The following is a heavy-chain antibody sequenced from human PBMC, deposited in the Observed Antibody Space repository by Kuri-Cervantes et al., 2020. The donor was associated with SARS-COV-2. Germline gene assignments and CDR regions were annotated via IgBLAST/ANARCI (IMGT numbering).Heavy chain of an antibody. D-gene: IGHD6-13*01. Sequence: GGSLRLSCKGSGYSFTSYWIGWVRQMPGKGLEWVSAISGSGGSTYYADSVKGRFTISRDNSKNTLYLQMNSLRAEDTAVYYCAKQQQLGTYDYWGQGTLVTVSS. CDR2: ISGSGGST. CDR1: GYSFTSYW. CDR3: AKQQQLGTYDY. V-gene: IGHV3-23*01. J-gene: IGHJ4*02.